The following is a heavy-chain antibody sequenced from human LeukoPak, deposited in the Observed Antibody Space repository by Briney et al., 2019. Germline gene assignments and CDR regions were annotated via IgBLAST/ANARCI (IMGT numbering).Heavy chain of an antibody. CDR1: GGSIGTYH. Sequence: PSETLSLTCTVYGGSIGTYHWSWVRQPPGKGLEWIGYIFDSGGPSYRPALKSRVTISLDTSKNHVSLRLQSATAADTAIYYCARHDDNGWYFFDIWGQGTLVTVSS. V-gene: IGHV4-59*08. D-gene: IGHD6-19*01. CDR3: ARHDDNGWYFFDI. CDR2: IFDSGGP. J-gene: IGHJ4*02.